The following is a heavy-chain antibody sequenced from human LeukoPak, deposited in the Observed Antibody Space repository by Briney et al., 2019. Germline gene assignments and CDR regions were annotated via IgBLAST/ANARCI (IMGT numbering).Heavy chain of an antibody. V-gene: IGHV3-21*01. J-gene: IGHJ4*02. CDR3: ARRESGLGGYFGY. CDR2: ISGSSNYI. D-gene: IGHD3-22*01. CDR1: GFTFSAYS. Sequence: GGSLRLSCAASGFTFSAYSMHWVRQAPGKGLEWVSSISGSSNYIYYADSVKGRFTISRDNAKNSLFLQMNSLRAEDTAVYYCARRESGLGGYFGYWGQGTLVTVSS.